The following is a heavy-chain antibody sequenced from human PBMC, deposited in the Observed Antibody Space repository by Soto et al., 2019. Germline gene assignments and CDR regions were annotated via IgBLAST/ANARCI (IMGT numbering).Heavy chain of an antibody. V-gene: IGHV1-2*02. Sequence: ASVMVSCKASGYTFTGYYMHWVRQAPGQGLEWMGWINSNSGGTNYAQKFQGRVTMTRDTSISTAYMELSRLRSYDTAVYYCARVTVAYYDFWSGPQAWFDPWGQGTLVTVSS. CDR3: ARVTVAYYDFWSGPQAWFDP. J-gene: IGHJ5*02. D-gene: IGHD3-3*01. CDR2: INSNSGGT. CDR1: GYTFTGYY.